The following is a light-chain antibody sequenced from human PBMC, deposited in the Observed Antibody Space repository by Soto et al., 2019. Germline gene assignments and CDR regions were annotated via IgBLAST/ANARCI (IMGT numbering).Light chain of an antibody. CDR2: ENN. CDR1: SSNIGNNY. J-gene: IGLJ1*01. CDR3: GTWDSSLSAGGV. Sequence: QSVLTQPPSVSAAPGQKVTISCSGSSSNIGNNYVSWYQQLPGTAPKLLIYENNKRPSGIPDRFPGSKSGTSATLGITGLQTGDEADYYCGTWDSSLSAGGVFGTGTKVTVL. V-gene: IGLV1-51*02.